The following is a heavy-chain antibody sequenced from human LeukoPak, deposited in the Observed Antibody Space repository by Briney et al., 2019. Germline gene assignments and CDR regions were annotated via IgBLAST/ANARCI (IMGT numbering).Heavy chain of an antibody. CDR3: AKQGSSSWWLAEEYFQH. Sequence: GASVKVSCRASGYTFTSYGISWVRQAPGQGLEWMGWISAYNGNTNYAQKLQGRVTMTTDTSTSTAYMELRSLRSDDTAVYYCAKQGSSSWWLAEEYFQHWGQGTLVTVSS. V-gene: IGHV1-18*01. J-gene: IGHJ1*01. CDR1: GYTFTSYG. D-gene: IGHD6-13*01. CDR2: ISAYNGNT.